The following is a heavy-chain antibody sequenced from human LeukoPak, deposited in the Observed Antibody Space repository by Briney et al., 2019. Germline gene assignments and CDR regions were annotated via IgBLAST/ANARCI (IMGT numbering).Heavy chain of an antibody. J-gene: IGHJ4*02. Sequence: GGSLRLSCAASGFTFSSYSMNWVRQAPGKGLVWVSRINSDGSSTSYADSVKGRFTISRDNAKNTLYLQMNSLRAEDTAVYYCAARGTYYDFWSGYPRSGYWGQGTLVTVSS. CDR3: AARGTYYDFWSGYPRSGY. V-gene: IGHV3-74*01. D-gene: IGHD3-3*01. CDR2: INSDGSST. CDR1: GFTFSSYS.